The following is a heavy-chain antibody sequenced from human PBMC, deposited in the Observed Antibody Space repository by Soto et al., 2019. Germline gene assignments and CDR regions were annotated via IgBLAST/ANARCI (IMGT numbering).Heavy chain of an antibody. J-gene: IGHJ4*02. CDR3: AHRQSYGRSWENFDY. CDR1: GFSLSTSGVG. CDR2: IYWDDDK. D-gene: IGHD6-13*01. V-gene: IGHV2-5*02. Sequence: QITLKESGPTLVKPTQTLTLTCTFSGFSLSTSGVGVGWIRQPPGKALEWLALIYWDDDKRYSPSLKSRLTITKDTSKNQVVLTMTNMDPVDTATYYCAHRQSYGRSWENFDYWGQGTLVTVSS.